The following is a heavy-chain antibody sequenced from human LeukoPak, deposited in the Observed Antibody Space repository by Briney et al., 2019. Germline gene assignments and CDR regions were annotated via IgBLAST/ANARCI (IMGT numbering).Heavy chain of an antibody. J-gene: IGHJ5*02. V-gene: IGHV1-8*01. CDR1: GYTFTSYD. CDR3: ARFGPGYCSGGSCYGFHWFDP. CDR2: MNPNSGNT. Sequence: ASVKVSCKASGYTFTSYDINWVRQATGQGLEWMGWMNPNSGNTGYAQKFQGRVTMTRNTSISTAYMELSSLRSEDTAVYYCARFGPGYCSGGSCYGFHWFDPWGQGTLVTVSS. D-gene: IGHD2-15*01.